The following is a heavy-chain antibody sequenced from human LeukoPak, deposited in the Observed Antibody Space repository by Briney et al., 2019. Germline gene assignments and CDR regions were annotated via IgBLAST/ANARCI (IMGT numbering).Heavy chain of an antibody. J-gene: IGHJ6*02. V-gene: IGHV5-51*01. D-gene: IGHD2-21*02. CDR3: ARRAYCGGDCTSAYSHYFAMDV. CDR1: RYIFSTYC. CDR2: FCPGDSDI. Sequence: GESLQISCQGSRYIFSTYCIAWVRQMPGKGLEWMGIFCPGDSDITYSPSVQGQVTISADKSTSIAHLQWSSLKASDTAMYYCARRAYCGGDCTSAYSHYFAMDVWGQGTTVTVSS.